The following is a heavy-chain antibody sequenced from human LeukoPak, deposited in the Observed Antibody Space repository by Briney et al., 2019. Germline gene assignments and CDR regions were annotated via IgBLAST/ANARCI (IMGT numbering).Heavy chain of an antibody. CDR3: AKQEYYYYYMDV. D-gene: IGHD1/OR15-1a*01. CDR2: IYHSGST. Sequence: SQTLSLTCTVSGGSISSDGYYWSWIRQPPGKGLEWIGYIYHSGSTYYNPSLKSRVTISVDRSKNQFSLKLSSVTAADTAVYYCAKQEYYYYYMDVWGKGTTVTVSS. J-gene: IGHJ6*03. V-gene: IGHV4-30-2*01. CDR1: GGSISSDGYY.